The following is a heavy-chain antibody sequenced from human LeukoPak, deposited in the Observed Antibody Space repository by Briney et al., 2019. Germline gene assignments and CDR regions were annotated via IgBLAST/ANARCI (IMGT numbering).Heavy chain of an antibody. CDR1: GGSISSSSYY. V-gene: IGHV4-39*07. CDR2: IYYSGST. Sequence: SETLSLTCTVSGGSISSSSYYWGWIRQPPGKGLEWIGTIYYSGSTYYNPSLKSRVTISVDTSKNQFSLKLSSVTAADTAVYYCARGFSPNWFDPWGQETLVTVSS. CDR3: ARGFSPNWFDP. J-gene: IGHJ5*02.